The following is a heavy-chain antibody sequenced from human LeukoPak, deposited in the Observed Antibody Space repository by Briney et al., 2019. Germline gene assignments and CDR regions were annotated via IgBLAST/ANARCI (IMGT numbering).Heavy chain of an antibody. V-gene: IGHV4-4*07. J-gene: IGHJ4*02. CDR3: ARSQPDYDFWSGYPADYFDY. CDR1: GGSISSYY. D-gene: IGHD3-3*01. Sequence: SETLSLTCTVSGGSISSYYWSWIRQPAGKGLEWIGRIYTSGSTNYNPSLKSRVTMSVDTSKNQFSLKLSSVTAADTAVYYCARSQPDYDFWSGYPADYFDYWGQGTLVTVSS. CDR2: IYTSGST.